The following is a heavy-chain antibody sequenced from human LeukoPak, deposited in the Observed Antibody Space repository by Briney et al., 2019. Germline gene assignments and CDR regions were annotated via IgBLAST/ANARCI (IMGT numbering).Heavy chain of an antibody. CDR2: INYSGST. D-gene: IGHD7-27*01. CDR1: GGSISSSGYS. Sequence: SETLSLTCTVSGGSISSSGYSWGWIRQPPGKGLEWIGNINYSGSTYYNPSLKSRVTIFVDTSRNQFSLKVTSVTAADTAVYFCARRVTGDLRRFDYWGQGTLVTVSS. CDR3: ARRVTGDLRRFDY. V-gene: IGHV4-39*01. J-gene: IGHJ4*02.